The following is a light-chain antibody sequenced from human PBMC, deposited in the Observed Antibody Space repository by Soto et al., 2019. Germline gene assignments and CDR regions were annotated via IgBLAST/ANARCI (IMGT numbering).Light chain of an antibody. CDR3: QQSYSTQFT. CDR2: AAS. Sequence: DLQMTQSPSSLSASVGDRVTITCRASQSISSYLNWYQQKPGKAPKLLIYAASSLQSGVPSRFSGSGSGTDFTLTISSLQPEDFATYDCQQSYSTQFTFGPGTKVDIK. CDR1: QSISSY. J-gene: IGKJ3*01. V-gene: IGKV1-39*01.